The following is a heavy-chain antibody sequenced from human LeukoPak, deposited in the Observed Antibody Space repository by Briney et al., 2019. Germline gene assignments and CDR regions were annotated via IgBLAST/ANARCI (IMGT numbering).Heavy chain of an antibody. V-gene: IGHV1-69*05. CDR2: IIPIFGTA. CDR1: GGTFSSYA. J-gene: IGHJ5*02. CDR3: ARLRGGSPDSSWFDP. D-gene: IGHD3-10*01. Sequence: SVKVSCKASGGTFSSYAISWVRQAPGQGLEWMGGIIPIFGTANYAQKFQGRVTITTDESTSTAYMELSSLRSEDTAVYYCARLRGGSPDSSWFDPWGQGTLVTVSS.